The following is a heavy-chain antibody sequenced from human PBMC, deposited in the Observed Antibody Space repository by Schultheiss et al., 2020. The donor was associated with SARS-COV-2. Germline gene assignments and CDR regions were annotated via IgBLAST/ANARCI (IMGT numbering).Heavy chain of an antibody. D-gene: IGHD3-10*01. CDR3: ARGGGWFGAGGMDV. CDR2: IYTSGST. CDR1: GGSFSGYY. V-gene: IGHV4-59*10. J-gene: IGHJ6*02. Sequence: SQTLSLTCAVYGGSFSGYYWSWIRQPAGKGLEWIGRIYTSGSTTYNPSLKSRVTISVDTSKNQFSLKLSSVTAADTAVYYCARGGGWFGAGGMDVWGQGTTVTVSS.